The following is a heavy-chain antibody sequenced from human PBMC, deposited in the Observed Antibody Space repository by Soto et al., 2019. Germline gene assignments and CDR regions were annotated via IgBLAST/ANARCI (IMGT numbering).Heavy chain of an antibody. CDR1: GFTFSTYS. V-gene: IGHV3-48*01. J-gene: IGHJ3*02. CDR3: AKSLQNYYDSSGYPGPFFDI. Sequence: GGSLRLSCAASGFTFSTYSINWVRQAPGKGLEWVPYISSSSSTIYYADSVKGRFTISRDNSKNTVSLQMNSLRAEDTAVYYCAKSLQNYYDSSGYPGPFFDIWGQGTMVTVSS. CDR2: ISSSSSTI. D-gene: IGHD3-22*01.